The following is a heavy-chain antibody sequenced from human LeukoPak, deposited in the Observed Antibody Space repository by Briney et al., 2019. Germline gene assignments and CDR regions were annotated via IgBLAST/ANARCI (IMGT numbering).Heavy chain of an antibody. D-gene: IGHD5-12*01. CDR2: FKTKTDGATT. CDR1: GFTFSDVW. CDR3: TTATELIVATIPDY. J-gene: IGHJ4*02. V-gene: IGHV3-15*01. Sequence: NPGGSLTLSCAASGFTFSDVWMTWVRQATGRGVERVIRFKTKTDGATTIYAAPVKGRFTIIRDDSENMLYLQMKSLKTEDTALYYCTTATELIVATIPDYWGQGTLVTVSS.